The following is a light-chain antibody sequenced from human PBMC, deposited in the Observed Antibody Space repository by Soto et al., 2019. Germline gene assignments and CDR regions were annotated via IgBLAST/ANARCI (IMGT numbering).Light chain of an antibody. CDR2: EVS. J-gene: IGLJ1*01. V-gene: IGLV2-14*01. Sequence: QSVLTQPASVSGSPGQSITISRTGTSSDVGGYNYVSWYQQRPGKAPKLMIYEVSNRPSGVSNRFSGSKSGNTASLTISGLQAGDEADYYCTSYTSSNTPVFGTGTKVTVL. CDR1: SSDVGGYNY. CDR3: TSYTSSNTPV.